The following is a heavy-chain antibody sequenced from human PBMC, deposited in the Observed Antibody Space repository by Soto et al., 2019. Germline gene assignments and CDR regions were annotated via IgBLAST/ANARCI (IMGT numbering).Heavy chain of an antibody. CDR1: GFTFDNYP. J-gene: IGHJ4*02. CDR3: TRGRRPITAAAYYYSDY. CDR2: IRSKSYGATT. V-gene: IGHV3-49*03. Sequence: GGSLRLCCTGSGFTFDNYPLSWFRQAPGKGLEWVSFIRSKSYGATTEYAASVKGRFTISKDDSKRVVYLQMDSLEIEDTAVYYCTRGRRPITAAAYYYSDYWGQGTLVTVSS. D-gene: IGHD6-13*01.